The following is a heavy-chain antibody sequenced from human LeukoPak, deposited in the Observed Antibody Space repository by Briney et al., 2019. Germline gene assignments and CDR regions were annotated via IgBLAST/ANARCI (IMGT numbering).Heavy chain of an antibody. CDR3: ARAGSPGYSSGWYSTYYFDY. CDR2: ISAYNGNT. J-gene: IGHJ4*02. D-gene: IGHD6-19*01. Sequence: ASVKVSCKASGYTFTSYGISWVRQAPGQGLEWMGWISAYNGNTNYAQKLQSRLTMTTDTSTSTAYMELRSLRSDDTAVCYCARAGSPGYSSGWYSTYYFDYWGQGTLVTVSS. CDR1: GYTFTSYG. V-gene: IGHV1-18*01.